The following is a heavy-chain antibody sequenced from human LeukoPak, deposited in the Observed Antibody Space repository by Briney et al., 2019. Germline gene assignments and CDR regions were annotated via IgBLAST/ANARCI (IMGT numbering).Heavy chain of an antibody. J-gene: IGHJ6*03. Sequence: ASVKVSCKASGYTFTSYDINWVRQATGQGLEWMGWMNPNSGNTGYAQKFQGRVTITRNTSISTAYMELSSLRSEDTAVYYCARGQLTADYHPQGLNYYYYMDVWGKGTTVTVSS. CDR1: GYTFTSYD. CDR2: MNPNSGNT. V-gene: IGHV1-8*03. CDR3: ARGQLTADYHPQGLNYYYYMDV. D-gene: IGHD5-12*01.